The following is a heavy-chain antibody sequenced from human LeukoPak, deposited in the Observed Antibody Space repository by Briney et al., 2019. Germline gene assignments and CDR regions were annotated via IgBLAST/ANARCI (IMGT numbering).Heavy chain of an antibody. V-gene: IGHV4-34*01. Sequence: SETLSLTCAVYGGSFMGYYWSWIRQPPGKGLEWIGEINHSGSTNYNPSLKSRVTISVDTSKNQFSLKLSSVTAADTAVYYCARGPYCSGGNCYLIYYFDYWGQGTVVTVSS. CDR1: GGSFMGYY. CDR2: INHSGST. J-gene: IGHJ4*02. CDR3: ARGPYCSGGNCYLIYYFDY. D-gene: IGHD2-15*01.